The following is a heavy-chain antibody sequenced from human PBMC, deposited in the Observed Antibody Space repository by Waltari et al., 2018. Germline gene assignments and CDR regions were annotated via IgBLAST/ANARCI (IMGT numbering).Heavy chain of an antibody. CDR1: GFTFSSYS. Sequence: EVQLVESGGGLVKPGGSLRLSCAASGFTFSSYSMNWVHQAPGKGLEWVSSISSSSSYIYYADSVKGRFTISRDNAKNSLYLQMNSLRAEDTAVYYCARAIAAAGADFDYWGQGTLVTVSS. D-gene: IGHD6-13*01. V-gene: IGHV3-21*01. CDR3: ARAIAAAGADFDY. CDR2: ISSSSSYI. J-gene: IGHJ4*02.